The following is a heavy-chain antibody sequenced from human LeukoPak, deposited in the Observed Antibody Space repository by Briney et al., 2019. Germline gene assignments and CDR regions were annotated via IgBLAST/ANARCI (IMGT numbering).Heavy chain of an antibody. CDR3: AKETTVTSYFDY. J-gene: IGHJ4*02. Sequence: GGSLRLSCAASGFTFSSYEMNWVRQAPGKGLEWVSCISSSGSTIYYADSVKGRFTISRDNAKNSLYLQMNSLRAEDTAVYYCAKETTVTSYFDYWGQGTLVTVSS. CDR1: GFTFSSYE. V-gene: IGHV3-48*03. D-gene: IGHD4-17*01. CDR2: ISSSGSTI.